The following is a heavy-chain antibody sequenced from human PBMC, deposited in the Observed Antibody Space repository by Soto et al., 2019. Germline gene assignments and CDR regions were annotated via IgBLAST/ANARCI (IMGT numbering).Heavy chain of an antibody. CDR2: IYPGDSDT. J-gene: IGHJ4*02. CDR3: AFFHFAHTGYHADF. D-gene: IGHD3-9*01. CDR1: GNSFNNW. Sequence: GESLKISCKGLGNSFNNWIGWVRQMPGKGLEWVGVIYPGDSDTRYSPSFQGQVTISADKSISTAYLQWSSLKPSDSAMYYCAFFHFAHTGYHADFCCPGTLVTVSS. V-gene: IGHV5-51*01.